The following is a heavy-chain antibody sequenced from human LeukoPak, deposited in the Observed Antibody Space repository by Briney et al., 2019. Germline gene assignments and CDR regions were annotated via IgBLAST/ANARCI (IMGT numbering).Heavy chain of an antibody. CDR3: AIPGRGLVIDY. V-gene: IGHV1-2*06. D-gene: IGHD3-10*01. J-gene: IGHJ4*02. Sequence: ASVKVSCKASGYTFTGYYMHWVRQAPGQGREGMGRINPNSGGTNYAQKFQGRVTITRDTSISKDYMELSRLRSDDTAVYYCAIPGRGLVIDYWGQGTLVTVSS. CDR1: GYTFTGYY. CDR2: INPNSGGT.